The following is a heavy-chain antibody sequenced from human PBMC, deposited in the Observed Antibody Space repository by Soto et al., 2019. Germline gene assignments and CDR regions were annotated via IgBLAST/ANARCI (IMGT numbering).Heavy chain of an antibody. Sequence: QVQLQESGPGLVKPSQTLSLTCPLSGVSITSGAYYWTWVRQHPGKGLEWIGYIYYNGNTYFSPSLKRRLTISIDTSKNQFSLKLSSVTAADTAMYYCARARLRAVYAFDFWGQGTMVTVSS. CDR1: GVSITSGAYY. J-gene: IGHJ3*01. V-gene: IGHV4-31*03. CDR3: ARARLRAVYAFDF. CDR2: IYYNGNT. D-gene: IGHD4-17*01.